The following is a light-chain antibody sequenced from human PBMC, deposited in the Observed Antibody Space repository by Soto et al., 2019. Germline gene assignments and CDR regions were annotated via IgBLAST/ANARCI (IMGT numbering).Light chain of an antibody. Sequence: QSVLTQPPAVSGTPGQRVTISCFGSSSNIGSNHVYWYQQFPGTAPKLLFYRNILRPSGVPDRFSASKFGTSASLAISGVRSADEADYYCAAWDDSLSGWVFGGGTKLTVL. J-gene: IGLJ3*02. CDR3: AAWDDSLSGWV. V-gene: IGLV1-47*01. CDR1: SSNIGSNH. CDR2: RNI.